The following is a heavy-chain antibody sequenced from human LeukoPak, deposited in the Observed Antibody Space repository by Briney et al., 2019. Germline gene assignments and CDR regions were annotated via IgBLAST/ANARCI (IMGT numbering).Heavy chain of an antibody. J-gene: IGHJ4*02. CDR2: IYPGDSDT. Sequence: GESLKISCKGSGYSFTGYWIGWVRQMPGKGLEWMGIIYPGDSDTRYSPSFQGQVTISADKSISTAYLQWSSLKASDTAMYYCARRYYYDSSGPGTLFDYWGQGTLVTVSS. CDR3: ARRYYYDSSGPGTLFDY. V-gene: IGHV5-51*01. D-gene: IGHD3-22*01. CDR1: GYSFTGYW.